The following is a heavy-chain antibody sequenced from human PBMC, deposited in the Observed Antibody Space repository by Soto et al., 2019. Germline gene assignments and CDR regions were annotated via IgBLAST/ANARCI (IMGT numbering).Heavy chain of an antibody. V-gene: IGHV3-7*03. CDR1: GFTLSSYW. D-gene: IGHD3-3*01. CDR3: AKVGVRDFWSGYRYGMDV. CDR2: INQDGSEK. J-gene: IGHJ6*02. Sequence: GGSLRLSCAVSGFTLSSYWMSWVRQAPGKGLEWVANINQDGSEKDYVDSVKGRLTISRDNAKNSLYLQMNSLRAEDTAVYYCAKVGVRDFWSGYRYGMDVWGQGTTVTVSS.